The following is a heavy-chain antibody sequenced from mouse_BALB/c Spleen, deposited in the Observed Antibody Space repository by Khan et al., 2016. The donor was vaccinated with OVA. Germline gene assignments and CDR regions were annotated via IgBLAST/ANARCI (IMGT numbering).Heavy chain of an antibody. V-gene: IGHV2-4-1*01. CDR3: ARAYYGNYREAMDY. CDR1: GFSLTSYG. Sequence: VQLKQSGPGLVQPSQSLSITCTVSGFSLTSYGVHWVRQSPGKGLEWLGVIWSGGSTDYNAAFISRLSISKDNSKSQVFLKMNSLQTDDTARYYCARAYYGNYREAMDYWGQGTSVTVSS. J-gene: IGHJ4*01. CDR2: IWSGGST. D-gene: IGHD2-10*01.